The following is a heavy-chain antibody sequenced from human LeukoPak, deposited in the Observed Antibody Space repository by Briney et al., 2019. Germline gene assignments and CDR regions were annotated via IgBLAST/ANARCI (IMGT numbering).Heavy chain of an antibody. CDR3: ARRVGDLKRYYFDY. V-gene: IGHV4-59*08. CDR1: GGSISTYY. J-gene: IGHJ4*02. D-gene: IGHD3-10*01. CDR2: IYYSGST. Sequence: SETPSLTCTVSGGSISTYYWSWIRQPPGKGLEWIGHIYYSGSTNYNPSLKSRVTISLDTSRNQFSLKLSSVIAADTAVYYCARRVGDLKRYYFDYWGQGTLVTVSS.